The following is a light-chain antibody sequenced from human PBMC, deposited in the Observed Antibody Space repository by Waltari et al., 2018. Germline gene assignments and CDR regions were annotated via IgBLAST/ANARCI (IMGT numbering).Light chain of an antibody. CDR2: KAS. CDR1: QSILTW. Sequence: IQMTQSPSTLSASVGDRVSITCRASQSILTWLAWYQQKPGKAPKLLIDKASNLQSGVPSRFSGSGSGTEFTLTISSLQPDDFATYYCQQYSTHYTFGQGTKVE. J-gene: IGKJ2*01. CDR3: QQYSTHYT. V-gene: IGKV1-5*03.